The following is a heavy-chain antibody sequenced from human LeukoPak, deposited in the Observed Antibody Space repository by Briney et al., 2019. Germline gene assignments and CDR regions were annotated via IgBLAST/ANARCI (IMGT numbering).Heavy chain of an antibody. J-gene: IGHJ3*02. D-gene: IGHD1-1*01. Sequence: SETLSLTCTVSGGSISSYYWSWIRQPPGKGLEWIGYIYYSGSTNYNPSLKSRVTISVDTSKNQFSLKLSSVTAADTAVYYCARGPLWYNTAFDIWGQGTMVTVSS. CDR3: ARGPLWYNTAFDI. V-gene: IGHV4-59*12. CDR2: IYYSGST. CDR1: GGSISSYY.